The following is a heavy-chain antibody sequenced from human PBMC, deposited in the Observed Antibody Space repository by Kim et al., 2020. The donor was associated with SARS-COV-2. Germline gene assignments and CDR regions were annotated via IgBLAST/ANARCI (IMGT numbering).Heavy chain of an antibody. V-gene: IGHV1-2*06. D-gene: IGHD4-17*01. CDR3: ARDLLGVYGDYEGGYYYGMDV. CDR2: INPNSGGT. Sequence: ASVKVSCKASGYTFTGYYMHWVRQAPGQGLEWMGRINPNSGGTNYAQKFQGRVTMTRDTSISTAYMELSRLRSDDTAVYYCARDLLGVYGDYEGGYYYGMDVWGQGTTVTVSS. J-gene: IGHJ6*02. CDR1: GYTFTGYY.